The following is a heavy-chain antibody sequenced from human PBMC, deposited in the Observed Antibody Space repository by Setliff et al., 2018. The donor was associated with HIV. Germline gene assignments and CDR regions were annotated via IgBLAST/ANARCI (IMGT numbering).Heavy chain of an antibody. V-gene: IGHV3-23*01. CDR2: ITGSGGST. CDR3: AKDLSIAVAGTFDY. D-gene: IGHD6-19*01. J-gene: IGHJ4*02. Sequence: GGSLRLSCAASGFTFTAHAMAWVRQAPGKGLEWVSAITGSGGSTYYADSVKGRFTISRDNSKNMMYLQMNSLRAEDTAVYYCAKDLSIAVAGTFDYWGQGTLVTVSS. CDR1: GFTFTAHA.